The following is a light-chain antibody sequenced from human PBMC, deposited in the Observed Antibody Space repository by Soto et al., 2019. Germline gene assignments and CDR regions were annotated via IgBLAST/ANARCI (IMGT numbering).Light chain of an antibody. CDR1: QGISTY. Sequence: DIQMTQSPSSLSASVGDRVTITCRASQGISTYLAWYQQKPGKVPKLLIYTASTLQSGVPSRFSGSGSGTEFTLTISSMQPEDVATYYCQKYNNAPWTFGQGTKVEIK. V-gene: IGKV1-27*01. CDR3: QKYNNAPWT. J-gene: IGKJ1*01. CDR2: TAS.